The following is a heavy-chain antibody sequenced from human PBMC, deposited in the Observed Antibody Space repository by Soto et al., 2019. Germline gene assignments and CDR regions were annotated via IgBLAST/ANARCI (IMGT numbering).Heavy chain of an antibody. D-gene: IGHD6-13*01. CDR2: ISSSSSYT. Sequence: GGSLRLSCATSGFTFSDYYMSWIRQAPGKGLEWVSYISSSSSYTNYADSVKGRFTISRDNAKNSLYLQMNSLRAEDTAVYYCAREIAAAGRAFDIWGQGTMVTVSS. V-gene: IGHV3-11*06. CDR1: GFTFSDYY. CDR3: AREIAAAGRAFDI. J-gene: IGHJ3*02.